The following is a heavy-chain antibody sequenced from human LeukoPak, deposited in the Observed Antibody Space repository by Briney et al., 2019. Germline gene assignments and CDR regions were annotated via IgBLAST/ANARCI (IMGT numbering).Heavy chain of an antibody. CDR1: GFTFSSYA. J-gene: IGHJ3*01. CDR2: VSTNGNSK. CDR3: AREGYTSGRAPVFDF. V-gene: IGHV3-30*03. Sequence: GGSLRLSCAASGFTFSSYAMNWVRQAPGKGLDWVAGVSTNGNSKYYIDSVKGRFTISRDNSKSTLDLQMNSLTSEDTAVYYCAREGYTSGRAPVFDFWGQGTMVTVSS. D-gene: IGHD6-19*01.